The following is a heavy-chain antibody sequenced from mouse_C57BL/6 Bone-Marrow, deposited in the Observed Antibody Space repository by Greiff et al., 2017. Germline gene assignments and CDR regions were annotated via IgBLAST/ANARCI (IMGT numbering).Heavy chain of an antibody. CDR3: ERRGVAYDGSPDY. CDR1: GYTFTGYW. V-gene: IGHV1-9*01. D-gene: IGHD1-1*01. J-gene: IGHJ2*01. Sequence: VQLQQSGAELMKPGASVKLSCKATGYTFTGYWLEWVKQRPGHGLEWIGEMLPGSGSTNYNEKFKGKATFTADTSSNTANMQLSSLTTEDSANYDCERRGVAYDGSPDYWGQGTTLTVSS. CDR2: MLPGSGST.